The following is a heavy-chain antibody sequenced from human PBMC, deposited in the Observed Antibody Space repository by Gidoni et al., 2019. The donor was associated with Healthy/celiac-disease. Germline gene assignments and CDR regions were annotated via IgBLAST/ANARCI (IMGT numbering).Heavy chain of an antibody. Sequence: VRQAPGKGLEWVSVIYSGGGTYYADSVKGRFTISRDNSKNTLYLQMNSLRAEDTAVYYCERGGNNGKQLVRGDYWGQGTLVTVSS. CDR2: IYSGGGT. V-gene: IGHV3-53*01. D-gene: IGHD6-13*01. CDR3: ERGGNNGKQLVRGDY. J-gene: IGHJ4*02.